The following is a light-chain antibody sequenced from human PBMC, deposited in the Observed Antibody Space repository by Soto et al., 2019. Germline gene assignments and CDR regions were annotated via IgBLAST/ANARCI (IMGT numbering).Light chain of an antibody. Sequence: DIQMTQSPSTLSASVGDRVTITCRASQSISSWLAWYQQKPGKAPKLLIYKASSLESGVPSRFSGSGSGTEFTLTISSLQPADFATYYCQQYNSYSLTFGQGTKVEIK. V-gene: IGKV1-5*03. J-gene: IGKJ1*01. CDR1: QSISSW. CDR3: QQYNSYSLT. CDR2: KAS.